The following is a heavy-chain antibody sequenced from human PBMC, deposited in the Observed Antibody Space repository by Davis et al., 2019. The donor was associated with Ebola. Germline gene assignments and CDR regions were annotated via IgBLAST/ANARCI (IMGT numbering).Heavy chain of an antibody. Sequence: PSETLSPTCTVSGRSISSYYWSWIRQPPGKGLEWIGYIYYSGSTNYNPSLKSRVTISVDTSKNQFSLKLSSVTAADTAVYYCASLTMIASPYVDYWGQGTLVTVSS. J-gene: IGHJ4*02. CDR3: ASLTMIASPYVDY. CDR1: GRSISSYY. V-gene: IGHV4-59*12. D-gene: IGHD3-22*01. CDR2: IYYSGST.